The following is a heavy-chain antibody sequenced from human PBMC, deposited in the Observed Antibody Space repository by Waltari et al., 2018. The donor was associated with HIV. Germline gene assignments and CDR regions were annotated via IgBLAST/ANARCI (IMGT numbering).Heavy chain of an antibody. CDR1: GFTSDEFA. D-gene: IGHD3-10*01. J-gene: IGHJ3*02. Sequence: EVQLVESGGGLVQRGRSLSLSCAAPGFTSDEFAMHWVRQAPGNGLEWVSGISWNSGSISNTDSVNGRFTISRDNANNSLYLQMNSLRTEDTSLYYCAKDIHGSGCYQGAFDIWGQRAMFTVSS. CDR3: AKDIHGSGCYQGAFDI. V-gene: IGHV3-9*02. CDR2: ISWNSGSI.